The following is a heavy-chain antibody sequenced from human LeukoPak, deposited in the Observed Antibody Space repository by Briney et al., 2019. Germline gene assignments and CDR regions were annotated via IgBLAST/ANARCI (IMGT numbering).Heavy chain of an antibody. CDR1: GGSIGSHY. CDR3: ARDAGTGWYFDL. J-gene: IGHJ2*01. CDR2: IYYSGST. V-gene: IGHV4-59*11. D-gene: IGHD3/OR15-3a*01. Sequence: SEALGLTWRVPGGSIGSHYWSWIRQPPGKGLEWIGYIYYSGSTNYNPSLKSRVTMSVDTSKNQFSLKLNSVTAADTALYFCARDAGTGWYFDLWGRGTLVTVSS.